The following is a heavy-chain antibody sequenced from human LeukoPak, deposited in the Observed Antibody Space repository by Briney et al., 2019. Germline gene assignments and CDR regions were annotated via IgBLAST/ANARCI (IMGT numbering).Heavy chain of an antibody. V-gene: IGHV4-39*07. CDR1: GGSISSSSYY. J-gene: IGHJ4*02. Sequence: SETLSLTCTVSGGSISSSSYYWGWIRQPPGKGLEWIGSIYYSGSTYYNPSLKSRFTISVDTSKNQFSLKLSSVTAADTAVYYCARDLMSEIMEGSGRWLQFGYFDYWGQGTLVTVSS. CDR2: IYYSGST. CDR3: ARDLMSEIMEGSGRWLQFGYFDY. D-gene: IGHD5-24*01.